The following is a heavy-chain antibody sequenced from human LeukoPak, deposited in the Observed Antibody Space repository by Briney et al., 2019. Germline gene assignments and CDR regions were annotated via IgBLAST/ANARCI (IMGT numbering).Heavy chain of an antibody. Sequence: GTSVKVSCKASGFTFTSSAVQWVRQARGRRLEWIGWIVVGSGNTNYAQMFQGRVTITRDMSTSTAYMELSSLRSEDTAVYYCAAPSGIQLDYWGQGTLVTVSS. V-gene: IGHV1-58*01. CDR1: GFTFTSSA. CDR3: AAPSGIQLDY. CDR2: IVVGSGNT. D-gene: IGHD5-18*01. J-gene: IGHJ4*02.